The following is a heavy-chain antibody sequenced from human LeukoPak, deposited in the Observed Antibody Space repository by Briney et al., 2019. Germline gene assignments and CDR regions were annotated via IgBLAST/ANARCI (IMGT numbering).Heavy chain of an antibody. CDR3: ARGHYYYDSSGYYY. V-gene: IGHV4-30-4*01. CDR2: IYYGGST. J-gene: IGHJ4*02. CDR1: GPSISSGDYY. Sequence: SETLSLTCTVSGPSISSGDYYWSWIRQPPGKGLEWIGYIYYGGSTYYNPSLKSRVTISLDTSKNQFSLKLNSVTAADTAVYYCARGHYYYDSSGYYYWGQGTLVTVSS. D-gene: IGHD3-22*01.